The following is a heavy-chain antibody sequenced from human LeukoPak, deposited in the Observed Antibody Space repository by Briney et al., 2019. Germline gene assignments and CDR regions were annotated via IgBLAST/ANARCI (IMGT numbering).Heavy chain of an antibody. CDR3: AGASSTSGDDAFDI. V-gene: IGHV1-2*02. CDR1: VYTFTGYY. Sequence: ASVKVSSTASVYTFTGYYMHWVRQAPGQGLEWMGWINPNSGGTNYAQKFQGRVTMTRDTSISTAYMELSRLRSDDTAVYYCAGASSTSGDDAFDIWGQGTMVTVSS. CDR2: INPNSGGT. D-gene: IGHD2-2*01. J-gene: IGHJ3*02.